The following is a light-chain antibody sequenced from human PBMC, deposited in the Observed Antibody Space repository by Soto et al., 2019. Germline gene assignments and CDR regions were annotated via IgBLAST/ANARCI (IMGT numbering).Light chain of an antibody. Sequence: QPVLTQPASVSGSPGQSITISCTGTNTDIGGYNYVSWYQQHPGKAPKLMIYEVTNRPSGVSYRFSGSKSGNTASLTISGLQAEDEAEYYCSSYTSSGSVFGGGTKVTVL. CDR3: SSYTSSGSV. V-gene: IGLV2-14*01. J-gene: IGLJ2*01. CDR1: NTDIGGYNY. CDR2: EVT.